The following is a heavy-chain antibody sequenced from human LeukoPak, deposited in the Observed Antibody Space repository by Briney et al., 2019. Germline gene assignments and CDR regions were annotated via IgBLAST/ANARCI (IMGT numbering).Heavy chain of an antibody. CDR2: ISAYNGNT. CDR1: GYTFTSYG. V-gene: IGHV1-18*01. J-gene: IGHJ4*02. Sequence: GASVKVSCKASGYTFTSYGISWVRQAPGQGLEWMGWISAYNGNTNYAQKLQGRVTMTTDTSTSTAYMELRSLRSDDTAVYYCARATGALAFGGVTDHSRWGQGTLVTVSS. D-gene: IGHD3-16*01. CDR3: ARATGALAFGGVTDHSR.